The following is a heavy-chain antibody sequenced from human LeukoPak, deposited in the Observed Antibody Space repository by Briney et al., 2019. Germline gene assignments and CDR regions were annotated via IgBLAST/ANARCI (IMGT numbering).Heavy chain of an antibody. CDR3: AREGTYYDILTGYYRPYYFDY. J-gene: IGHJ4*02. CDR2: INPNSGGT. Sequence: ASVKVSCKASGYTFTGYYMHWVRQAPGQGLEWMGWINPNSGGTNYAQKFQGRVTMTRDTSISTAYMELSRLRSEDTAVYYCAREGTYYDILTGYYRPYYFDYWGQGTLVTVSS. V-gene: IGHV1-2*02. CDR1: GYTFTGYY. D-gene: IGHD3-9*01.